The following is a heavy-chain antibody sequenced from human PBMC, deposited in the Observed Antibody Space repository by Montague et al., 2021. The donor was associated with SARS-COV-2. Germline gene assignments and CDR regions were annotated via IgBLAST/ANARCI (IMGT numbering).Heavy chain of an antibody. CDR2: IITSGGT. CDR1: SGSINSYY. D-gene: IGHD6-19*01. Sequence: SETLSLTCGVSSGSINSYYWSWTQQPAGKGRNWIGRIITSGGTTHGPPLKSRVTKSVDTSRNHLSLKLTSVTAADTAVYYCARDSRTSGWGYWYHGLDVWGQGTTVIVSS. J-gene: IGHJ6*02. CDR3: ARDSRTSGWGYWYHGLDV. V-gene: IGHV4-4*07.